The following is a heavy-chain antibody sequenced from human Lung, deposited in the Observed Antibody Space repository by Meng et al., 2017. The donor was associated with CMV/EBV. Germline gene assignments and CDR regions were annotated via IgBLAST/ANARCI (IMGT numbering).Heavy chain of an antibody. D-gene: IGHD1-1*01. CDR1: GFTFIHYA. CDR3: AKAPDQLPHYNWFDP. J-gene: IGHJ5*02. Sequence: SGFTFIHYARSWVRQRPGKGLEWVSAISGSGTTPYYTDSVRGRFIISRDNSKNTLYLQMSRLRADDTAVYYCAKAPDQLPHYNWFDPWGPGTLVTVSS. CDR2: ISGSGTTP. V-gene: IGHV3-23*01.